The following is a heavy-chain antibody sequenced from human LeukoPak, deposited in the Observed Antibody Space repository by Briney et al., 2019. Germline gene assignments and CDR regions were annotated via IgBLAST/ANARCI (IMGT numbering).Heavy chain of an antibody. Sequence: PSETLSLTCAVSGGSISSSNWWSWVRQPPGKGLEWIGEIYHSGSTNHNPSLKSRVTISVDTSKNQFSLKVSSVTAADTAVYYCARAPPFPNYYYYMDVWGKGTTVTISS. CDR3: ARAPPFPNYYYYMDV. V-gene: IGHV4-4*02. CDR1: GGSISSSNW. CDR2: IYHSGST. J-gene: IGHJ6*03.